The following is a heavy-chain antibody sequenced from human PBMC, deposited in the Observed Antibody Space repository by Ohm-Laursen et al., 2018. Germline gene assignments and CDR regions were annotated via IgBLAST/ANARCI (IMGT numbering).Heavy chain of an antibody. V-gene: IGHV4-4*07. CDR2: ISTTGSS. Sequence: GTLSLTCTVSGDSISIYYWTWIRQPAGKGLEWIGRISTTGSSNYNPSLKSRVTMSVDTSKNYFSLKLSSVTAADTAVYYCARDRGGWNFFDYWGRGTLVTVSS. CDR3: ARDRGGWNFFDY. D-gene: IGHD6-19*01. J-gene: IGHJ4*02. CDR1: GDSISIYY.